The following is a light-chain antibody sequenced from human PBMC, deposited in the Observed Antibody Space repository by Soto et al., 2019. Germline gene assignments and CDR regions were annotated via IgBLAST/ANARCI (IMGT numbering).Light chain of an antibody. CDR1: QGIRND. CDR2: AAS. V-gene: IGKV1-6*01. Sequence: AIQMTQSPSSLSASVGDRVTITCRASQGIRNDLGWYQQKPGKAPKLMIYAASSLQSGVPSRFSGSGSGTDFTLTISILQPEDFATYYCLQDYNYPWTFGQGTKVEIK. J-gene: IGKJ1*01. CDR3: LQDYNYPWT.